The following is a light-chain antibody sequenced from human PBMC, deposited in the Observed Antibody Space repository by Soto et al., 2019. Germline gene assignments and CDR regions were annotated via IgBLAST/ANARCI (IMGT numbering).Light chain of an antibody. CDR1: QSVSSSY. V-gene: IGKV3-20*01. CDR3: QQYGSSPPWT. J-gene: IGKJ1*01. Sequence: EIVWTQSPGTLSLSPGEIATLSCRASQSVSSSYLAWYQQKPGQAPRLLIYGASSRATGIPDRFSGSGSGTDVTLTISRLEPEDFAVYYCQQYGSSPPWTFGQGTKVEI. CDR2: GAS.